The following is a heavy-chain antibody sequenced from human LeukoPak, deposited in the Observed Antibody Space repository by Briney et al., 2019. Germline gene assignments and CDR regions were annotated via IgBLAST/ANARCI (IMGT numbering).Heavy chain of an antibody. D-gene: IGHD4-23*01. CDR3: ARGPNSQDY. J-gene: IGHJ4*02. Sequence: PAGSLRLSCAASGFTFNSFWMHWVRQAPGKGLVWVSHINSDGNSTSYAYSVKGRFTISRDNAKNTLYLQMNSLRAEDTAVYYCARGPNSQDYWGQGTLVTVSS. CDR1: GFTFNSFW. CDR2: INSDGNST. V-gene: IGHV3-74*01.